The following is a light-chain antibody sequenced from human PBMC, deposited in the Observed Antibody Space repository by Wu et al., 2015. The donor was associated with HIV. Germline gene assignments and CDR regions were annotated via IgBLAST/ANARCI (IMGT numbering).Light chain of an antibody. V-gene: IGKV1-8*01. CDR1: QGIGSY. J-gene: IGKJ1*01. CDR3: QQYYSFPRT. CDR2: AAS. Sequence: AIRITQSPSSFSASTGDRVTITCRASQGIGSYLAWYQHKPGKAPEVLIYAASTLQSGVPSRFSGSGSWTDFNLTISRLQSEDFATYYCQQYYSFPRTFGQGTKVEIK.